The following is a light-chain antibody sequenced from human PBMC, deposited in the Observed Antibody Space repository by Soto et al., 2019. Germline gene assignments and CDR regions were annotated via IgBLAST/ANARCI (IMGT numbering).Light chain of an antibody. Sequence: QSVLTQPPSVSGSPGQSVTISCTGTSSDVGSYNRVSWYQQPPGTAPKVMIYDVSNRPSGVPDRFSGSKSGNTASLTISGLQAVDESDYYCSAYKTITTHVFGTRTNVT. J-gene: IGLJ1*01. CDR1: SSDVGSYNR. V-gene: IGLV2-18*02. CDR2: DVS. CDR3: SAYKTITTHV.